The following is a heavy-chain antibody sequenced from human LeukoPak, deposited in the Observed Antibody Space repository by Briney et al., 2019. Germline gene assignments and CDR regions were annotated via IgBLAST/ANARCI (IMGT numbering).Heavy chain of an antibody. CDR1: GFTFSSYA. Sequence: GGSLRLXCAASGFTFSSYAMSWVRQAPGKGLEWVSAISGSGGSTYYADSVKGRFTISRDNSKNTLYLQMNSLRAEDTAVYYCAKPYYGGGSRNYFDYWGQGTLVTVSS. CDR3: AKPYYGGGSRNYFDY. D-gene: IGHD3-10*01. V-gene: IGHV3-23*01. J-gene: IGHJ4*02. CDR2: ISGSGGST.